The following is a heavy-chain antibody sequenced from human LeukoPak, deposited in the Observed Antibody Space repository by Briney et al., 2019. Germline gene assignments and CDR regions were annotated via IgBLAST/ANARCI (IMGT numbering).Heavy chain of an antibody. J-gene: IGHJ6*02. V-gene: IGHV1-69*04. D-gene: IGHD2-2*01. Sequence: SVKVSCKTSGGTFSNYGFSWVRQAPRQGPEWMGRIIPMFGITNYAQKFQGRVTITADKSTSTAYMEVSSLRSEDTAVYYCARVVQRDAHYYYHAMDVWGQGTTVTVSS. CDR3: ARVVQRDAHYYYHAMDV. CDR2: IIPMFGIT. CDR1: GGTFSNYG.